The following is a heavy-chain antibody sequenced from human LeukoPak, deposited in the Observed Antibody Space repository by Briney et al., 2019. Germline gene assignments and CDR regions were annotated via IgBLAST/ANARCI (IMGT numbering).Heavy chain of an antibody. CDR3: ARNYDFWSGYLDY. CDR1: GGSISNYY. D-gene: IGHD3-3*01. J-gene: IGHJ4*02. Sequence: SETLSLTCTVSGGSISNYYWSWIRQPPGKGLEWIGYIHYSGSTNNNPSFKSRVTISVDTSKNQFSLKLTSVTAADTAVYYCARNYDFWSGYLDYWGQGTLVTVSS. V-gene: IGHV4-59*01. CDR2: IHYSGST.